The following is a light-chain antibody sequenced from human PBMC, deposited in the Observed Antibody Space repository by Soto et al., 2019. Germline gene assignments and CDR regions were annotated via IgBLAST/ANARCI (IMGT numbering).Light chain of an antibody. CDR2: GAS. CDR3: QQYASSKIT. Sequence: EIVLTQSPGTLSLSPGERATLSCRASQSLRGRFLAWYQQRPGQAPILLIYGASSRATGIPDRFSGSGSGTDFTLTISRLEPEDFAVYYCQQYASSKITFGQGTRLEI. J-gene: IGKJ5*01. V-gene: IGKV3-20*01. CDR1: QSLRGRF.